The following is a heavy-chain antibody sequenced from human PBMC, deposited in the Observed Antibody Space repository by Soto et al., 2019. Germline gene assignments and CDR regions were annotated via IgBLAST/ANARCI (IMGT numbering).Heavy chain of an antibody. D-gene: IGHD3-22*01. CDR3: ASGRRFYDAPDQYYYYGMDV. CDR2: ISAHNGDT. Sequence: GASVKVSCKASGYTFTSYAISWLRQAPGHGHEWMGWISAHNGDTNYAQKFQDRVTMTTDTSTHTAYMDMRSLRSDDTAVYYCASGRRFYDAPDQYYYYGMDVWGQGTTVTVSS. V-gene: IGHV1-18*01. CDR1: GYTFTSYA. J-gene: IGHJ6*02.